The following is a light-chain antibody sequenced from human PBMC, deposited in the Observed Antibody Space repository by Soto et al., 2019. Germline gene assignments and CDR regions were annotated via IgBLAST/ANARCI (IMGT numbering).Light chain of an antibody. Sequence: EIVVSHSPGTLSLSQGERATLSCRASQSVSSYLAWYQQKPGQPPRLLIYDASNRATGIPARFSGSGSGTDFTLTISSLEPEDFAVYYCQRRSNWSTTFGQGTKVDIK. J-gene: IGKJ1*01. CDR2: DAS. CDR1: QSVSSY. CDR3: QRRSNWSTT. V-gene: IGKV3-11*01.